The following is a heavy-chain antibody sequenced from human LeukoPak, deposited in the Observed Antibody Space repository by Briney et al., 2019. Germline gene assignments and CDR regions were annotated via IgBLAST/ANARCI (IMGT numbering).Heavy chain of an antibody. Sequence: SCKASGYTFTVYYMHWVRQAPGKRLKWVAVISYDGSNKYYADSVKGRFTISSDNSKNTLYLQMNSLRAEDTAVYYCARESLVWGELLPRGAFDIWGQGTMVTVSS. J-gene: IGHJ3*02. V-gene: IGHV3-30*04. CDR3: ARESLVWGELLPRGAFDI. D-gene: IGHD1-26*01. CDR2: ISYDGSNK. CDR1: GYTFTVYY.